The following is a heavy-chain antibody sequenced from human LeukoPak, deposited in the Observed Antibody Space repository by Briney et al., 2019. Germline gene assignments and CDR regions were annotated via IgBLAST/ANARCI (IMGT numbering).Heavy chain of an antibody. Sequence: GGSLRLSCAASGFTFSSYGMHWVRQAPGKGLEWVAVISYDGSNKYYADSVKGRFTISRDNSKNTLYLQMNSLRGEDTAVYYCARDHYYGSGSYTAFDFWGQGTLVTVSS. D-gene: IGHD3-10*01. CDR1: GFTFSSYG. V-gene: IGHV3-30*03. CDR2: ISYDGSNK. CDR3: ARDHYYGSGSYTAFDF. J-gene: IGHJ4*02.